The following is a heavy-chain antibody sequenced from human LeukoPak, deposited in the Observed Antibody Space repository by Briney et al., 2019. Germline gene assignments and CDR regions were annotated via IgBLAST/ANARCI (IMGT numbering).Heavy chain of an antibody. J-gene: IGHJ4*02. D-gene: IGHD3-10*01. Sequence: GGSLRLSCAASGFTFSSYSMNWVRKAPGKGLEWVSSISSSSSYIYYAGSVKGRFTISRDNAKNSLYLQMNSLRAEDTAVYYCARSYYLGPFDYWGQGTLVTVSS. CDR1: GFTFSSYS. CDR2: ISSSSSYI. V-gene: IGHV3-21*01. CDR3: ARSYYLGPFDY.